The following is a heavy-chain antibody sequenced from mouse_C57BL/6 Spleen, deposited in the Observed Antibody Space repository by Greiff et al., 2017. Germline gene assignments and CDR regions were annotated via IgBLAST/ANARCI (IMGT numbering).Heavy chain of an antibody. CDR3: ARRTTVVATGGSFDY. Sequence: VQLQESGAELVMPGASVKLSCKASGYTFTSYWMHWVKQRPGQGLEWIGELDPSDSYTNYNQKFKGKSTLTVDKSSSTAYMQLSSLTSEDSAVYYCARRTTVVATGGSFDYWGQGTTLTVSS. V-gene: IGHV1-69*01. CDR2: LDPSDSYT. CDR1: GYTFTSYW. J-gene: IGHJ2*01. D-gene: IGHD1-1*01.